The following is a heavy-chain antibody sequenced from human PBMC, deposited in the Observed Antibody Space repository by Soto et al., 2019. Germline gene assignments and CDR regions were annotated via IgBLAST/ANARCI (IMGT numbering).Heavy chain of an antibody. CDR2: INHSGST. V-gene: IGHV4-34*01. Sequence: SETLSLTCAVYGGSFSGYYWSWIRQPPGKGLEWIGEINHSGSTNYNPSLKSRVTISVDTSKNQFSLKLSSVTAADTAVYYCAGVAWEHLGYYYYYGMDVWGQGTTVTVSS. J-gene: IGHJ6*02. CDR3: AGVAWEHLGYYYYYGMDV. CDR1: GGSFSGYY. D-gene: IGHD1-26*01.